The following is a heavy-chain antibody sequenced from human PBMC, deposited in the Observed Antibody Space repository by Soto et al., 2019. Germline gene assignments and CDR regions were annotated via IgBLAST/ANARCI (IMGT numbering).Heavy chain of an antibody. CDR1: GYTFTSYG. CDR2: ISAYNGNT. J-gene: IGHJ6*02. Sequence: ASVKVSCKASGYTFTSYGISWVRQAPGQGLEWMGWISAYNGNTNYAQKLQGRVTMTTDTSTSTAYMELRSLRSDDTAVYYCARDGPIAAAGTAYYYGMDVWGQGTTVTVSS. D-gene: IGHD6-13*01. CDR3: ARDGPIAAAGTAYYYGMDV. V-gene: IGHV1-18*01.